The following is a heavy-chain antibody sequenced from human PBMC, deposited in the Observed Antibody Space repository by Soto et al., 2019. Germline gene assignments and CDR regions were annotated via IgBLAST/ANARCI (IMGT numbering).Heavy chain of an antibody. CDR2: ISVNNGKI. V-gene: IGHV1-18*04. CDR1: GYTFTNYG. CDR3: ARAYSYGSYWFFDL. Sequence: QVQLVQSGAEVRKPGASVKVSCTASGYTFTNYGITWVRQAPGQGLEWMGWISVNNGKINYAQKVQGRVTMTTDTSTSTAYMELWRLSYDDTAVYYCARAYSYGSYWFFDLWGRGTLVTVSS. J-gene: IGHJ2*01. D-gene: IGHD5-18*01.